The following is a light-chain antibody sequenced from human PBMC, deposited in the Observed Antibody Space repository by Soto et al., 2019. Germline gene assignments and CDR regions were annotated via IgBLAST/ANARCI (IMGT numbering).Light chain of an antibody. CDR2: GAS. CDR3: QQYNKWPLT. J-gene: IGKJ3*01. Sequence: EIVLTPSPGTLSLSPGERATLSCRASQSVSSSYLAWYQQKPGQAPRLLIYGASSRATGIPDRFSGSGSGTDFTLTISSLQSEDFAVYYCQQYNKWPLTFGPGTKVDIK. CDR1: QSVSSSY. V-gene: IGKV3-20*01.